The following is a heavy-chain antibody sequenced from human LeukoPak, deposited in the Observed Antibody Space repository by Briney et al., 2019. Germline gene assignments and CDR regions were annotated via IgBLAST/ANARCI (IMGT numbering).Heavy chain of an antibody. Sequence: GGSLRLSCAASGFTFSSYAMSWVRQAPGKGLEWVSAISGSGGSTYYADSVKGRFTISRDNSKNTLYLQMNSLRDEDTAVYYCARQGGDYHWYFALWGRGTLVTVSS. CDR2: ISGSGGST. D-gene: IGHD4-17*01. J-gene: IGHJ2*01. V-gene: IGHV3-23*01. CDR1: GFTFSSYA. CDR3: ARQGGDYHWYFAL.